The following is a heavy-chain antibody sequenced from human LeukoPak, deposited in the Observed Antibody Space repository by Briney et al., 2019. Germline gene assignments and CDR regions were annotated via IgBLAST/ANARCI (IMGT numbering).Heavy chain of an antibody. CDR3: ARDTYDSSGYYPPHDAFDI. Sequence: ASVKVSCKASGYTFTSYGISWVRQAPGQGLEWMGWISAYNGNTNYAQKLQGRVTMTTDTSTSTAYMELRSLRSDGTAVYYCARDTYDSSGYYPPHDAFDIWGQGTMVTVSS. D-gene: IGHD3-22*01. CDR1: GYTFTSYG. J-gene: IGHJ3*02. CDR2: ISAYNGNT. V-gene: IGHV1-18*01.